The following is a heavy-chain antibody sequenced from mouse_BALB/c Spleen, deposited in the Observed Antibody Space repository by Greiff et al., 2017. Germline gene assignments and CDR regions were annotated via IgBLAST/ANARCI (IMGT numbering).Heavy chain of an antibody. CDR2: ISSGSSTI. CDR1: GFTFSSFG. V-gene: IGHV5-17*02. CDR3: ARGDYYGSSYPSLDY. Sequence: EVMLVESGGGLVQPGGSRKLSCAASGFTFSSFGMHWVRQAPEKGLEWVAYISSGSSTIYYADTVKGRFTITRDNPKNTLFLQMTSLRSEDTAMYYCARGDYYGSSYPSLDYWGQGTTRTVSS. J-gene: IGHJ2*01. D-gene: IGHD1-1*01.